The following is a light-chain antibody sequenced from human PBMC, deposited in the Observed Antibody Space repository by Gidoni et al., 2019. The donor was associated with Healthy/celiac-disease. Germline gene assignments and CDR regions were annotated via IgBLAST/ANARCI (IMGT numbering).Light chain of an antibody. CDR1: QSVSSY. CDR3: QQRSNWPT. V-gene: IGKV3-11*01. CDR2: DAS. J-gene: IGKJ3*01. Sequence: VLTQSPATLSLSPGERATFSCRASQSVSSYLAWYQQKPGQAPRLLIYDASNRATGIPARCSGSGSGTDFTLTISSLEPEDVAVYYCQQRSNWPTFGPGTKVEIK.